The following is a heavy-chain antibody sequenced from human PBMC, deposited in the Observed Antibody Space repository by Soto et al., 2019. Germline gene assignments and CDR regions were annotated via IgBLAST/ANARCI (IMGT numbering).Heavy chain of an antibody. CDR1: GFTFSEYY. Sequence: GRSLRLSCAASGFTFSEYYLTWIRQSPGKALEWVSYISSTSGTISYADSVKGRFTLSRDNAKNSLYLQMISLRAEDTAVYYWARAMSRSETAFDHWGQGAPVILS. D-gene: IGHD3-10*02. CDR3: ARAMSRSETAFDH. V-gene: IGHV3-11*01. J-gene: IGHJ4*02. CDR2: ISSTSGTI.